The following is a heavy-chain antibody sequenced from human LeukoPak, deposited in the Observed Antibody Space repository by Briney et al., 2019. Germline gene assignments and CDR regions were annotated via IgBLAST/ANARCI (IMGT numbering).Heavy chain of an antibody. V-gene: IGHV3-23*01. J-gene: IGHJ2*01. D-gene: IGHD3-22*01. CDR2: ISGSGGST. CDR3: ATAFYFDSSGPYWYFDL. CDR1: GFTFTTYA. Sequence: GGSLRLSCAASGFTFTTYAMNWVRQAPGKGLEWVSVISGSGGSTYYADSVKGRFTISRDNSKNTLYLEVNSLRAEDTAVYDCATAFYFDSSGPYWYFDLWGRGTLVTVSS.